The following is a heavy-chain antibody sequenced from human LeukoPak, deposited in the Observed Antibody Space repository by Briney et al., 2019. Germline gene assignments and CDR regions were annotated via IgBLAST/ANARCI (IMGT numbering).Heavy chain of an antibody. Sequence: SETLSLTCTVSGGSISSHYWSWIRQPPGKGLESIGYIYYSGSTNYNPSLKSRVTISVDTSKNQFSLKLSSVTAADTAVYYCARGGQDYYYYYYMDVWGKGTTVTVSS. CDR3: ARGGQDYYYYYYMDV. CDR2: IYYSGST. V-gene: IGHV4-59*11. D-gene: IGHD5-12*01. J-gene: IGHJ6*03. CDR1: GGSISSHY.